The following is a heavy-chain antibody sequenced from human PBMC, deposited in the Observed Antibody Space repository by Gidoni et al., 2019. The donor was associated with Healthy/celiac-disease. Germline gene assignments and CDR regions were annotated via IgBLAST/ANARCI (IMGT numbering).Heavy chain of an antibody. Sequence: QVQLQVSGPGLVKPSKTLSLTSPAPGDSISSGSSYWSWIRQPAGKGLEWIWRISTSWSTTNNTSLKKRVTISVDTSKNQFSLKRSAVTAADTAVYYCASSYSSSWAGGAHTDWGQGTLVTVSS. D-gene: IGHD6-13*01. CDR1: GDSISSGSSY. CDR2: ISTSWST. V-gene: IGHV4-61*02. J-gene: IGHJ1*01. CDR3: ASSYSSSWAGGAHTD.